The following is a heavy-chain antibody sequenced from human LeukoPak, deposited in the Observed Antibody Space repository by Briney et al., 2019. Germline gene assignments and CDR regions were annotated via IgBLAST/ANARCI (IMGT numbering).Heavy chain of an antibody. CDR3: ARYSDHGLDV. V-gene: IGHV4-59*12. J-gene: IGHJ6*02. CDR1: GASINNYY. CDR2: VYYTGSI. Sequence: SETLSLTCSVSGASINNYYWNWIRQPPGKGLEWIGYVYYTGSINHNPSLKSRLTLSLDTSKNQLSLRLSSVTAADTAVYYCARYSDHGLDVWGQGATVTVSS.